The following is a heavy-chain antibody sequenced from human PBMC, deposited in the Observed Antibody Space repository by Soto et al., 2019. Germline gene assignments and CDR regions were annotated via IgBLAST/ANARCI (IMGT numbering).Heavy chain of an antibody. D-gene: IGHD2-2*01. Sequence: PGGSLRLSCAASGFTFSNYAMNWVRQAPGKGLEWVSGISGGSGDSTFYADSVKGRFTISRDNSKNTLHLQMNSLRTGDTAVYYCAKNQPSWATRAAFDYWGQGTLVTVPQ. CDR3: AKNQPSWATRAAFDY. CDR2: ISGGSGDST. J-gene: IGHJ4*02. V-gene: IGHV3-23*01. CDR1: GFTFSNYA.